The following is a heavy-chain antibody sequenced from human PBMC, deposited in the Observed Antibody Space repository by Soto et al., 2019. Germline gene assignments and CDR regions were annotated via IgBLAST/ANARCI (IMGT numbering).Heavy chain of an antibody. J-gene: IGHJ3*02. CDR3: ASCPIGRVSAI. V-gene: IGHV4-31*01. CDR1: GGSFSSGSYS. Sequence: QVHLQESGPGLVKPSQTLSLTCTVSGGSFSSGSYSWIWIRQLPGRGLEWLGYIYDSGSTFYRPSLKSLVTILMDTSKKQFTLELSSVTAADPDVYACASCPIGRVSAIWGHGTVVTVSS. CDR2: IYDSGST.